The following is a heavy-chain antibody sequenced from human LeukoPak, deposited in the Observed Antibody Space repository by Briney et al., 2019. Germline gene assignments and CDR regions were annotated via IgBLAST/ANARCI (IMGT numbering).Heavy chain of an antibody. D-gene: IGHD3-22*01. Sequence: PGESLKISCKGSGYSFTTYWIAWVRQMPGKGLEWMGVIYPGDSDTRYSPSFQGQVTISADKSISTAYLQWSSLKASDTAMYYCARFAYGSDYFPGHYWGQGTLVTVSS. J-gene: IGHJ4*02. V-gene: IGHV5-51*01. CDR1: GYSFTTYW. CDR3: ARFAYGSDYFPGHY. CDR2: IYPGDSDT.